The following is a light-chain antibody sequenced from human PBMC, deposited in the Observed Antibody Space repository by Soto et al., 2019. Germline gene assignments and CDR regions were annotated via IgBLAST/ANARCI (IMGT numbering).Light chain of an antibody. CDR1: QSIDSW. CDR3: QHYKSYPWT. Sequence: DIQMTQSPSTMSASVADRVTITCRASQSIDSWLAWYQQKPGKAPKFLMYKASNLESGVPSRFSGSGSETEFTLTISSLQPDDFAIYYCQHYKSYPWTFGQGTKVDIK. CDR2: KAS. J-gene: IGKJ1*01. V-gene: IGKV1-5*03.